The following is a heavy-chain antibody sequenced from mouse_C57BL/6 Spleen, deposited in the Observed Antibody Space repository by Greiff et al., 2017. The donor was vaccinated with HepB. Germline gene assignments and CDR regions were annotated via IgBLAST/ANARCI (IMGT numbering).Heavy chain of an antibody. V-gene: IGHV1-63*01. CDR3: ARTYGYYFYY. J-gene: IGHJ2*01. CDR1: GYTFTNYW. Sequence: QVQLKQSGAELVRPGTSVKMSCKASGYTFTNYWIGWAKQRPGHGLEWIGDIYPGGGYTNYNEKFKGKATLTADKSSSTAYMQFSSLTSDDSAIYYCARTYGYYFYYWGQGTTLTGSS. D-gene: IGHD1-1*01. CDR2: IYPGGGYT.